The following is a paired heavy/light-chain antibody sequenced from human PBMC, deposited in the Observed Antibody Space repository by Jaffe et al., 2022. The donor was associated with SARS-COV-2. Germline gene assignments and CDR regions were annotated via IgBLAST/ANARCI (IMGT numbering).Light chain of an antibody. Sequence: DIVMTQSPDSLAVSLGEGATINCKSGQSVLKSSNNKNHLAWYQQKPGQPPKLLIYWASIRESGVPDRFSGSGSGTDFTLTISSLQAEDVAVYYCQQYHSVPRTFGQGTKVEIK. V-gene: IGKV4-1*01. CDR2: WAS. CDR1: QSVLKSSNNKNH. CDR3: QQYHSVPRT. J-gene: IGKJ1*01.
Heavy chain of an antibody. D-gene: IGHD3-10*01. CDR2: VSSDETEK. CDR3: VKEQARGSYNDY. J-gene: IGHJ4*02. Sequence: QVQLVESGGGVVQPGRSLRLSCAASGFTFTTYAMHWARQAPGKGLQWLAVVSSDETEKYYTDSVKGRFTISRDNSKNTLYLQMNWLRAEDTAMYYCVKEQARGSYNDYWGQGTLVTVSS. V-gene: IGHV3-30*18. CDR1: GFTFTTYA.